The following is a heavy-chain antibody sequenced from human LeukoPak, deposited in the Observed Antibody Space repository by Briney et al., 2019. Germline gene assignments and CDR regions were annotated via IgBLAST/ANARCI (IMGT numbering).Heavy chain of an antibody. D-gene: IGHD3-10*01. CDR1: GGSISSSSYY. Sequence: SETLSLTCTVSGGSISSSSYYWGWIRQPPGKGLEWIGSIYYSGSTYYNPSLKSRVTISVDTSKNQFSLKLSSVTAADTAVYYCARRTYYYGSGSYSTFDYWGQGTLVTVSS. J-gene: IGHJ4*02. CDR3: ARRTYYYGSGSYSTFDY. CDR2: IYYSGST. V-gene: IGHV4-39*01.